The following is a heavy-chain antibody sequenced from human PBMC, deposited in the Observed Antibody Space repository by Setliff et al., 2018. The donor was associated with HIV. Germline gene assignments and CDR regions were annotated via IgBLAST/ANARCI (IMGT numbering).Heavy chain of an antibody. CDR3: ARAPGSSWYRAAYYYMDV. V-gene: IGHV3-48*01. CDR1: GFTFSSYS. J-gene: IGHJ6*03. CDR2: ISSSSSTI. D-gene: IGHD6-13*01. Sequence: PGGSLRLSCAASGFTFSSYSMNWVRQAPGKGLEWVSYISSSSSTIYYADSVKGRFTVSRDNSKNTLYLQMNSLRAEDTAVYYCARAPGSSWYRAAYYYMDVWGKGTTVTVSS.